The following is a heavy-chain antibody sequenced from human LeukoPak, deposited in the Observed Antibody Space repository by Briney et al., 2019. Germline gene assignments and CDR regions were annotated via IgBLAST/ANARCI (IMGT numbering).Heavy chain of an antibody. V-gene: IGHV1-2*06. CDR2: INPNSGGT. Sequence: ASVKVSCKASGYTFTGYYMHWLRQAPGQGLEWMGRINPNSGGTNYAQKFQGRVTITRDTSISTAYMELSRLRSDDTAVYYCAKGGGGSAYYDFWSGDDQLYYYYYYMDVWGKGTTVTVSS. CDR3: AKGGGGSAYYDFWSGDDQLYYYYYYMDV. CDR1: GYTFTGYY. D-gene: IGHD3-3*01. J-gene: IGHJ6*03.